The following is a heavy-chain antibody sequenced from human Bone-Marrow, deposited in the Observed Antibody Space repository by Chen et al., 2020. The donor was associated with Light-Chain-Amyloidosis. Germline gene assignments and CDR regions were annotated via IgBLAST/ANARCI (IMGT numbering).Heavy chain of an antibody. Sequence: QVQVMESGGDVVQPGRSLRVSCEGYGVNCRHYGTHWGREAPGKGLEWVAVIWYDGSAQFYADSVKGRLIISRDDSKNTVYLQMNSLRVDDTAVYFCARDPRYNSNCGVYWGLGTQVIVSS. CDR1: GVNCRHYG. V-gene: IGHV3-33*01. J-gene: IGHJ4*02. CDR3: ARDPRYNSNCGVY. CDR2: IWYDGSAQ. D-gene: IGHD4-17*01.